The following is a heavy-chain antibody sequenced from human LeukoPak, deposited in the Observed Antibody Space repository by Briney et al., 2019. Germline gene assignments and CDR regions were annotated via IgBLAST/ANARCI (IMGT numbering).Heavy chain of an antibody. CDR3: ARDKPTLKDDFDI. Sequence: GGSLRLSCAASGFTFSSYEMNWVRQAPGKGLEWVAYISNSGSTIYYADSVKGRFTISRDNAKNSLYLQLYSLRADDTAVYYCARDKPTLKDDFDIRGHVAMVTVSS. CDR1: GFTFSSYE. V-gene: IGHV3-48*03. D-gene: IGHD2-8*01. CDR2: ISNSGSTI. J-gene: IGHJ3*02.